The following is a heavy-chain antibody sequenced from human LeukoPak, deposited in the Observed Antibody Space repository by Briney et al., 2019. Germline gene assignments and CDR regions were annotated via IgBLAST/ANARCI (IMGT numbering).Heavy chain of an antibody. CDR2: ISVYNGNT. V-gene: IGHV1-18*01. D-gene: IGHD6-19*01. J-gene: IGHJ4*02. CDR1: VYTFNTYG. CDR3: ARDYSRGDPDY. Sequence: ASVKVSCKSSVYTFNTYGITWVRQAPGQGLEWMGWISVYNGNTNYTQKVQGRVTMTTETSTSTAYMELRSLRSDDTAVYYCARDYSRGDPDYWGQGTLVTVSS.